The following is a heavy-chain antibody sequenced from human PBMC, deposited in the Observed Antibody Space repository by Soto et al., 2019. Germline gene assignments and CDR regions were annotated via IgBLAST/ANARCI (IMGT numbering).Heavy chain of an antibody. V-gene: IGHV1-69*13. CDR3: ATDPGDYGHDYYADYGMDV. CDR1: GCTFSSYA. D-gene: IGHD4-17*01. CDR2: IIPIFGTA. Sequence: GASVKASCKASGCTFSSYAISWVRQAPGQGLEWMGGIIPIFGTANYAQKFQGRVTITADESTSTAYMELSSLRSEDTAVYYCATDPGDYGHDYYADYGMDVWGQGTRVTLFS. J-gene: IGHJ6*02.